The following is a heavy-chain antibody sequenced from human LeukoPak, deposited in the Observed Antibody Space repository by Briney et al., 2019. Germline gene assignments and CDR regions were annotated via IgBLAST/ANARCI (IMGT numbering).Heavy chain of an antibody. V-gene: IGHV4-34*01. Sequence: SETLSLTCAVYGGSFSGYYWSWIRQPPGKGLEWIGEINHSGSTNYNPSLKRRVNISVDKSKNQFSLKLSSVTAADTAVYYCARLVFDYYGSGSYYPSFDYWGQGTLVTVSA. J-gene: IGHJ4*02. CDR1: GGSFSGYY. D-gene: IGHD3-10*01. CDR3: ARLVFDYYGSGSYYPSFDY. CDR2: INHSGST.